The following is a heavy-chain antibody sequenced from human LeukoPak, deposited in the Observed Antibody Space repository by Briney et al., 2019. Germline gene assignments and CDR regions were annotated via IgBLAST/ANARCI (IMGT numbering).Heavy chain of an antibody. J-gene: IGHJ3*02. CDR1: GGSFSGYY. Sequence: SETLSLTCAVYGGSFSGYYWSWIRQPPGKGLEWIGEINHSGSTNYNPSLKSRVTISVDTSKNQFSLKLSSVTAADTAVYYCARRRRSSSWYSAFDIRGQGTMVTVSS. V-gene: IGHV4-34*01. CDR2: INHSGST. D-gene: IGHD6-13*01. CDR3: ARRRRSSSWYSAFDI.